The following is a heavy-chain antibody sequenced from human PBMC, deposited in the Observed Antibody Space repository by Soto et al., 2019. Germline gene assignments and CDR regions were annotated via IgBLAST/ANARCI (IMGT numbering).Heavy chain of an antibody. Sequence: ALQLLSLTCSVSGGSMSSGGYYWNWNSQHPGKGLQWIGYIYYSGSANYNPSLKSRVTISDDTSTNQIFLTLTSVTAADTAVYYCARDLWGYCGTGCYPLDVWGQGTTVTVSS. CDR1: GGSMSSGGYY. CDR3: ARDLWGYCGTGCYPLDV. J-gene: IGHJ6*02. V-gene: IGHV4-61*08. CDR2: IYYSGSA. D-gene: IGHD2-21*02.